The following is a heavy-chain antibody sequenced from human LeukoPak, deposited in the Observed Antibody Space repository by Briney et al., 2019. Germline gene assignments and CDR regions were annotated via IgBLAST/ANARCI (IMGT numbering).Heavy chain of an antibody. V-gene: IGHV4-34*01. CDR3: ASMDAEYKPY. CDR2: INHSGST. D-gene: IGHD2-2*01. J-gene: IGHJ4*02. Sequence: PSETLSLTCAVYGGSFSGYYWSWIRQPPGKGLEWIGEINHSGSTNYNPSLKSRVTISVDTSKNQFSLKLSSVTAADTAVYYCASMDAEYKPYWGQGTLVTVSS. CDR1: GGSFSGYY.